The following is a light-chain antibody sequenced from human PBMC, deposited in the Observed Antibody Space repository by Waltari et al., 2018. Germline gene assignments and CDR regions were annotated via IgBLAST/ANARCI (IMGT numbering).Light chain of an antibody. V-gene: IGLV2-14*03. CDR3: CSYTRSGTYV. J-gene: IGLJ1*01. CDR2: DT. CDR1: NTDVGGSNF. Sequence: QSALSQPSSVSGSPGQSITISCSGTNTDVGGSNFVSWYQQYPDKAPRVIIYDTDRHSGVSQRFSGSKFGTTASLTISGLQAEDEADYYCCSYTRSGTYVFGTGTKVTVL.